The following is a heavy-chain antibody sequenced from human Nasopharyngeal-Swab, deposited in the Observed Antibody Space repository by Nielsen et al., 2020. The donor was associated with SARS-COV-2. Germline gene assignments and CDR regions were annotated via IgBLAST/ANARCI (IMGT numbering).Heavy chain of an antibody. CDR1: GFIFSNYA. CDR2: ISYDGTNK. CDR3: AKDVEVARFGELLLYYYYYGVDV. Sequence: GGSLRLSCAASGFIFSNYAMHWVRQAPGKGLEWVAVISYDGTNKYYEDSVKGRFTISRDNSKKTLYMQMNSLRTDDTAVYYCAKDVEVARFGELLLYYYYYGVDVWGQGTTVTVSS. D-gene: IGHD3-10*01. V-gene: IGHV3-30*18. J-gene: IGHJ6*02.